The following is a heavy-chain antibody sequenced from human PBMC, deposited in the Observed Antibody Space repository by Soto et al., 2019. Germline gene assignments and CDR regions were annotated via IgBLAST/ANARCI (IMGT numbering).Heavy chain of an antibody. D-gene: IGHD2-2*01. CDR2: MNPNSGNT. Sequence: GASVKVSCKASGYTFTSYDINWVRQATGQGLEWMGWMNPNSGNTGYAQKFQGRVTMTRNTSISTAYMELSSLRSEDTAVYYCARENYCSSPSCYQNYYYYGMEVWGQGTTVTVSS. V-gene: IGHV1-8*01. CDR1: GYTFTSYD. CDR3: ARENYCSSPSCYQNYYYYGMEV. J-gene: IGHJ6*02.